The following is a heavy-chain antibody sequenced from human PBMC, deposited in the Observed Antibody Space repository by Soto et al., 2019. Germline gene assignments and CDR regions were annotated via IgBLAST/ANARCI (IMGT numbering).Heavy chain of an antibody. CDR2: MNPNSGNT. Sequence: QVQLVQSGAEVKKPGASVKVSCKASGYTFTSYDINWVRQATGQGLEWMGWMNPNSGNTGYAQKLQGRATMTSNTSQSTAYMELSSLRSEDTSVYYCAVSEDIVLVPVAMESWFDAWGQGTLVTVAS. D-gene: IGHD2-2*01. CDR3: AVSEDIVLVPVAMESWFDA. CDR1: GYTFTSYD. V-gene: IGHV1-8*01. J-gene: IGHJ5*02.